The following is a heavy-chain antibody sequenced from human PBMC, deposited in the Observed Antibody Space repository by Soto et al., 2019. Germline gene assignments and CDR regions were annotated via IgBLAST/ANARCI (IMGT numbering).Heavy chain of an antibody. CDR1: GFPFMGYP. V-gene: IGHV3-64*01. Sequence: EVQLVESGGGLVQPGGPLRLSCAASGFPFMGYPMFWFRQPPGKGLEYVSAFNTTGVNTFYPKCVKGRFTISREYSKNTMYLQMGSLRAEDMAVYYCARGRVEDSSGWATYFDYWGQGTLVTVSS. J-gene: IGHJ4*02. CDR3: ARGRVEDSSGWATYFDY. CDR2: FNTTGVNT. D-gene: IGHD6-19*01.